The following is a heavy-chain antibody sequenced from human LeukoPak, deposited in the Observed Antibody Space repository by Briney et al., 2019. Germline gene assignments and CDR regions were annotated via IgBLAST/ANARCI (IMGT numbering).Heavy chain of an antibody. V-gene: IGHV1-18*01. CDR1: GYTFSSYG. CDR3: AREPQWELTGGFDY. J-gene: IGHJ4*02. D-gene: IGHD1-26*01. CDR2: TSAYNGNT. Sequence: ASVKVSCKASGYTFSSYGISWVRQAPGQGLERMGWTSAYNGNTNYAQKLQGRVTMSTDTSTSTAYMELRSLRSDDTAVYYCAREPQWELTGGFDYWGQGTLVTVPS.